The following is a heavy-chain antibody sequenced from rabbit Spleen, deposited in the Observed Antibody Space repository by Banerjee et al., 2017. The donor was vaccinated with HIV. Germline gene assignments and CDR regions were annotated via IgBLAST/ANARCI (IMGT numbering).Heavy chain of an antibody. CDR3: VRDTWAFNL. V-gene: IGHV1S47*01. D-gene: IGHD3-1*01. Sequence: QEQLGETGGGLVQPGGSLTLSCKASGFDFSRYGMSWVRQAPGKGLEWIGYIDPVFGFTYYASWVNGRFSISRENTQNPVSLQMNSLTAADTATYFCVRDTWAFNLWGQGTLVTVS. CDR2: IDPVFGFT. CDR1: GFDFSRYG. J-gene: IGHJ4*01.